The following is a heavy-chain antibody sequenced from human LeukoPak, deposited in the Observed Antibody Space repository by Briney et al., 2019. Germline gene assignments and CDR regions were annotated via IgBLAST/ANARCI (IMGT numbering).Heavy chain of an antibody. V-gene: IGHV3-23*01. J-gene: IGHJ6*02. D-gene: IGHD6-6*01. Sequence: GGSLRLSCAASGFTFSSYAMSWVRQTPGKGLEWVSAISGSGGSTYYADSVKGRFTISRDNSKNTLYLQMNSLRAEDTAVYYCAKEGTARRGYGMDVWGQGTTVTVSS. CDR2: ISGSGGST. CDR1: GFTFSSYA. CDR3: AKEGTARRGYGMDV.